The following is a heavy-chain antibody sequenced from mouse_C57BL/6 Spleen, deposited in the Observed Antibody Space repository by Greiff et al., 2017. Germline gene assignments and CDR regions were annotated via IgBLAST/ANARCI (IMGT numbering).Heavy chain of an antibody. J-gene: IGHJ3*01. Sequence: EVQVVESGGGLVKPGGSLKLSCAASGFTFSDYGMHWVRQAPEKGLEWVAYISSGSSTIYYADTVKGRFTISRDNAKNTLFLQMTSLRSEDTAMYYCARLEGLPQFAYWGQGTLVTVSA. CDR1: GFTFSDYG. D-gene: IGHD5-1*01. V-gene: IGHV5-17*01. CDR3: ARLEGLPQFAY. CDR2: ISSGSSTI.